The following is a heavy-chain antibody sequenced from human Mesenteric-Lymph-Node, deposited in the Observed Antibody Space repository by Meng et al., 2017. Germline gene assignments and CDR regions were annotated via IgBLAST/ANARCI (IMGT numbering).Heavy chain of an antibody. V-gene: IGHV4-39*01. CDR2: VVYSGTT. CDR1: GGSISSSSYY. Sequence: QASAPGLVKPSETLSLTCTVSGGSISSSSYYWAWICQPPGEGLEWIGSVVYSGTTYYTSSLKSRVSISVDTSKNQFSLKLSSVTAADTAVYYCARHHHSPTFDYWGQGTLVTVSS. CDR3: ARHHHSPTFDY. D-gene: IGHD1-14*01. J-gene: IGHJ4*02.